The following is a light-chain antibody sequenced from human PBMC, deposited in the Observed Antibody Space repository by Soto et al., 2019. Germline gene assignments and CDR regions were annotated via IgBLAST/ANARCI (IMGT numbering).Light chain of an antibody. J-gene: IGKJ4*01. CDR3: QQLNSYPLT. Sequence: DIQLTQSPSFLSASVGDRVTITCRASQGISSYLAWYQQKPGKAPKLLIYAASTLQSGVSSRFSGSGSGTEFTLTISSLQPEDSATYCCQQLNSYPLTFGGGTKVEIK. CDR1: QGISSY. CDR2: AAS. V-gene: IGKV1-9*01.